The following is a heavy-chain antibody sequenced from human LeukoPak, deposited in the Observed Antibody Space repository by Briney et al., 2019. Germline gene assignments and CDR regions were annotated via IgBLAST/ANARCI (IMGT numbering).Heavy chain of an antibody. CDR3: ARQAGYCSGGSCYSGYYYYYMDV. Sequence: SETLSLTCTVSGGSISSYYWSWIRQPQGPGLERVGYIYNSGSTNYNPSPKSQVTITVDTSKNQFSLKLSSVTAADTAVYYCARQAGYCSGGSCYSGYYYYYMDVWGKGTTVTVSS. D-gene: IGHD2-15*01. CDR2: IYNSGST. J-gene: IGHJ6*03. V-gene: IGHV4-59*08. CDR1: GGSISSYY.